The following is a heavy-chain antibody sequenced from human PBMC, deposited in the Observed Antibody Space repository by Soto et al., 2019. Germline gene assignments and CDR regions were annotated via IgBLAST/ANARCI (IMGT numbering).Heavy chain of an antibody. V-gene: IGHV4-59*05. CDR1: GGTMRSYD. Sequence: SETQSLTCTVSGGTMRSYDWSWIRQPPGKGLEWIGSIYYSGSTNYNPSLKSRVTISVDTSKNQFSLKLSSVTAADTAVYYCASQASPYYYYGMDVWGQGTTVTVSS. CDR2: IYYSGST. CDR3: ASQASPYYYYGMDV. J-gene: IGHJ6*02.